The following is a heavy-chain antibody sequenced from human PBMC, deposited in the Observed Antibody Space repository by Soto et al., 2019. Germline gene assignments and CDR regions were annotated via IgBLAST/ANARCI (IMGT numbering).Heavy chain of an antibody. Sequence: SETLSLTCTVSGGSINNYYWSWIRQFPGKGLEWIGYMYKSGTTNYNPSLESRVTISVDTSKTQFSLKVSSVTAADTAVYYCASGRWLQLPTLWGRGTMVTASS. J-gene: IGHJ3*01. CDR2: MYKSGTT. CDR3: ASGRWLQLPTL. CDR1: GGSINNYY. D-gene: IGHD5-12*01. V-gene: IGHV4-59*08.